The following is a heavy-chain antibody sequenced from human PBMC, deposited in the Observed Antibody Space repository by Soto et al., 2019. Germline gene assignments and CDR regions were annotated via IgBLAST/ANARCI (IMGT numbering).Heavy chain of an antibody. Sequence: GASVKVSCKASGYTFTGYYMHWVRQAPGQGLEWMGWINPNSGGTNYAQKFQGWVTMTRDTSISTAYMELSRLRSDDTAVYYCARVGIAARLFDAFEIWGQGTMVTVSS. CDR3: ARVGIAARLFDAFEI. J-gene: IGHJ3*02. V-gene: IGHV1-2*04. D-gene: IGHD6-6*01. CDR2: INPNSGGT. CDR1: GYTFTGYY.